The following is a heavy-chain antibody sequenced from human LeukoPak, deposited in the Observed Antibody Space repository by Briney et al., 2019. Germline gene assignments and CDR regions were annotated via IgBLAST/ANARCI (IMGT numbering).Heavy chain of an antibody. J-gene: IGHJ3*02. CDR1: GGSISSSSYY. Sequence: SETLSLTCTVSGGSISSSSYYWGWIRQPPGKGLEWIGSIYYSGSTYYNPSLKSRVTISVDTSKNQFSLKLSSVTAADTAVYYCARDLVPFFGVVSGSAFDIWGQGTMVTVSS. D-gene: IGHD3-3*01. V-gene: IGHV4-39*07. CDR3: ARDLVPFFGVVSGSAFDI. CDR2: IYYSGST.